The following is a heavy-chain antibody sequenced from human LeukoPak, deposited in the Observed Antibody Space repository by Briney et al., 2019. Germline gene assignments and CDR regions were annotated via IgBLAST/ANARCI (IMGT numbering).Heavy chain of an antibody. Sequence: ASVTVSFKSSVYTFTNYYMHWVRQAPGQGLEGMGIINPSGGSTSYAQKFQGRVTMTRERYTSTVYMEVSSLRAEDPAVYYCARDHLEYSSSGGGMDVWGQGTTVPVSS. CDR2: INPSGGST. CDR1: VYTFTNYY. J-gene: IGHJ6*02. D-gene: IGHD6-6*01. CDR3: ARDHLEYSSSGGGMDV. V-gene: IGHV1-46*01.